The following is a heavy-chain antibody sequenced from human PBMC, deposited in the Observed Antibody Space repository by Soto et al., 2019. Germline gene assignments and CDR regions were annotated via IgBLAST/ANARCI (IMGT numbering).Heavy chain of an antibody. CDR2: INGGNGNT. V-gene: IGHV1-3*01. J-gene: IGHJ4*02. Sequence: ASVKVSCKASGNTVPNYAIHWVRQAPGQRLEWMGWINGGNGNTYYSEHFQGRVTFTRDTSAGTVYMQLSSLTSEDTAAYYCARDDSGFSDGHYIDYFYYRGQGALVPVSS. D-gene: IGHD4-4*01. CDR1: GNTVPNYA. CDR3: ARDDSGFSDGHYIDYFYY.